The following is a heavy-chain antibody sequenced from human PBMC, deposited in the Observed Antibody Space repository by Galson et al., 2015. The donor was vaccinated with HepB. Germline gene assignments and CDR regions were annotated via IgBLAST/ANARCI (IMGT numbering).Heavy chain of an antibody. CDR3: ARDLFGDGYNPQFDY. V-gene: IGHV6-1*01. J-gene: IGHJ4*02. CDR1: GDSVSSNSAA. D-gene: IGHD5-24*01. Sequence: CAISGDSVSSNSAAWNWIRQSPSRGLEWLGRTDYRSKWYNDYAVSVKSRITINPDTSKNQFSLQLNSVTPEDTAVYYCARDLFGDGYNPQFDYWGQGTLVTVSS. CDR2: TDYRSKWYN.